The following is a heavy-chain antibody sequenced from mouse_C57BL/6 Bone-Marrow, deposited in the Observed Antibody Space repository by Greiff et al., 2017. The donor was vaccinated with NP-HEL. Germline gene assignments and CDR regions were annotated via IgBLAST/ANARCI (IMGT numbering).Heavy chain of an antibody. V-gene: IGHV1-69*01. CDR2: IDPSDSYT. Sequence: VKLQQPGAELVMPGASVKLSCKASGYTFTSYWMHWVKQRPGQGLEWIGEIDPSDSYTNYNQKFKGKSTLTVDKSSSTAYMQLSSLTSEDSAVYYCAREGSPYYFDYWGQGTTLTVSS. D-gene: IGHD1-1*01. CDR1: GYTFTSYW. CDR3: AREGSPYYFDY. J-gene: IGHJ2*01.